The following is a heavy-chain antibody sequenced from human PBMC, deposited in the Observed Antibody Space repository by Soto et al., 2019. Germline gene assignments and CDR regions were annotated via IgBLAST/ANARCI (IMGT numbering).Heavy chain of an antibody. Sequence: QVQLVESGGGVVQPGRSLRLSCAGSGFAFSNSAMHWVRQAPGKGLEGVAVISYDGSDKYYTDSVKGRFTISRDNSKSTLYLQMNRLTADDTAVYYCAKGEGLYYDWNYFDPWGQGTLVTVSS. CDR3: AKGEGLYYDWNYFDP. V-gene: IGHV3-30*18. CDR2: ISYDGSDK. CDR1: GFAFSNSA. J-gene: IGHJ5*02. D-gene: IGHD3-3*01.